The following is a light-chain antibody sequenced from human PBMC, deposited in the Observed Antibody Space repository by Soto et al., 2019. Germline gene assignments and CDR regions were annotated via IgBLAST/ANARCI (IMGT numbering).Light chain of an antibody. CDR2: DAS. J-gene: IGKJ1*01. V-gene: IGKV3-20*01. CDR1: QTVSSNF. Sequence: EIVLTQSPGTLSLSPGERGTLSCSASQTVSSNFLAWYQQKPGQAPRLLIFDASTRATGIPDRFTGSGSGTDFTLTISRLEPEDFAVYYCQFYGYPSKTFGQGTKVEIK. CDR3: QFYGYPSKT.